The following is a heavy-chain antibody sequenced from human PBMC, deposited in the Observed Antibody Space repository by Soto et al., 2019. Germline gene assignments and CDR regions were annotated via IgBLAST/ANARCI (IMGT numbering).Heavy chain of an antibody. V-gene: IGHV3-23*01. Sequence: PGGSLRLSCAASGFTFSTYAMSWLRQAPGKGLEWVSFMSDTGSTTYYADSVKGRLTVSRDNSKNTLYLQMSSLRAEDSAVYYCAFQWLEHYMGYYFDYWGQGVLVTVS. D-gene: IGHD6-19*01. J-gene: IGHJ4*02. CDR3: AFQWLEHYMGYYFDY. CDR1: GFTFSTYA. CDR2: MSDTGSTT.